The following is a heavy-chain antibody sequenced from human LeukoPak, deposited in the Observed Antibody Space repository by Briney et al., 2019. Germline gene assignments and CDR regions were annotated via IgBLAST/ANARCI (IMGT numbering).Heavy chain of an antibody. V-gene: IGHV3-21*01. CDR1: GFTFSSYS. J-gene: IGHJ3*02. D-gene: IGHD1-26*01. CDR3: ARTELTLDAFDI. CDR2: ISSSSSYI. Sequence: NPGGSLRLSCAASGFTFSSYSMNWVRQAPGKGLEWVSSISSSSSYIYYADSVKGRFTISRDNAKNSLYLQMNSLRAEDTAVYYCARTELTLDAFDIWGQGTMATVSS.